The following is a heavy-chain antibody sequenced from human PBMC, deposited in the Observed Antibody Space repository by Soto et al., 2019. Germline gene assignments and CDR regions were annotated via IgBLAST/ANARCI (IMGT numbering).Heavy chain of an antibody. V-gene: IGHV4-39*07. Sequence: SETLSLTCTVSGGSISSSSYYWGWIRQPPGKGLEWIGNIYYSGSTYYNPSLKSRVTISVDGSKNQFSLKVKSVTAADTAVYYCARGRLVPAVNFDYWGLGTLVTVSS. CDR3: ARGRLVPAVNFDY. CDR2: IYYSGST. CDR1: GGSISSSSYY. D-gene: IGHD2-2*01. J-gene: IGHJ4*02.